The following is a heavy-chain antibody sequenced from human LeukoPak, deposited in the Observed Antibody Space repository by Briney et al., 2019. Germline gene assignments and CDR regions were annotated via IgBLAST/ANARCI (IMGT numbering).Heavy chain of an antibody. D-gene: IGHD6-13*01. V-gene: IGHV4-61*02. J-gene: IGHJ4*02. CDR2: ISSSGST. CDR1: GDSISSGDYY. CDR3: ARVPSAAGTSYYFDY. Sequence: SQTLSLTCTVSGDSISSGDYYWSWIRQPAGKGLEWIGRISSSGSTNYNPSLKSRVTISVDKSKNQFSLKLSSVTAADTAVYYCARVPSAAGTSYYFDYWGQGTLVTVSS.